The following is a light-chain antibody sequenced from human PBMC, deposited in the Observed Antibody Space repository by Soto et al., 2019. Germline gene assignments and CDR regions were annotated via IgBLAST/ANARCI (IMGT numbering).Light chain of an antibody. Sequence: QSVLTQPASLSGSPGQSITISCTGTSSDIGAYDYVSWFQQHPGKVPKLLIYDVSNRPSGVSNRFSGSKSGNTASLTISGLQAEDEAEYYCSSYTRSTTLNVLFGGGTKLTVL. J-gene: IGLJ2*01. CDR3: SSYTRSTTLNVL. CDR1: SSDIGAYDY. V-gene: IGLV2-14*01. CDR2: DVS.